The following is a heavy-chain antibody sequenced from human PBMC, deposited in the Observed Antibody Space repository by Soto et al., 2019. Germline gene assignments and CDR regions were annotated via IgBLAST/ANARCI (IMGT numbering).Heavy chain of an antibody. Sequence: SETLSLTCTVSGDSIRSSYWTWIRQAPGRGLEWIGDIYHTGTTNYNPSLKSRVSISVDTSKNQFSLRLRSVTAADTAVYFCAKISAGSTDETMFTVFDHWGQGTLVTVSS. D-gene: IGHD6-13*01. CDR1: GDSIRSSY. V-gene: IGHV4-59*03. J-gene: IGHJ4*02. CDR2: IYHTGTT. CDR3: AKISAGSTDETMFTVFDH.